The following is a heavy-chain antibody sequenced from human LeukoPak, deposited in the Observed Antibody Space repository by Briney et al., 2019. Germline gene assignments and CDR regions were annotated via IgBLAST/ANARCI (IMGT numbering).Heavy chain of an antibody. Sequence: GGSVSLFGEASGFMFSDYCMWWMREAAGKELEWISYISSNSKYTKYADSVKGRFTISRDNAKKSLYLQMNSLRAEDTAVYYCARDNGNKYYFDYWGQGTLVTVSS. V-gene: IGHV3-11*05. CDR1: GFMFSDYC. CDR3: ARDNGNKYYFDY. D-gene: IGHD2-8*01. J-gene: IGHJ4*02. CDR2: ISSNSKYT.